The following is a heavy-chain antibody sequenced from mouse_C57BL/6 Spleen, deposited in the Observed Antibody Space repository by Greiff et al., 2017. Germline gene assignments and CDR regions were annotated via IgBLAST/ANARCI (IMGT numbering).Heavy chain of an antibody. CDR1: GYTFTDYY. Sequence: VQLQQSGPELVKPGASVKISCKASGYTFTDYYMNWVKQSHGKSLEWIGDINPNNGGTSYNQKFKGKATLTVDKSSSTAYMELRSLTSEDSAVYYCARLAVVADYYAMDYWGQGTSVTVSS. CDR3: ARLAVVADYYAMDY. D-gene: IGHD1-1*01. CDR2: INPNNGGT. V-gene: IGHV1-26*01. J-gene: IGHJ4*01.